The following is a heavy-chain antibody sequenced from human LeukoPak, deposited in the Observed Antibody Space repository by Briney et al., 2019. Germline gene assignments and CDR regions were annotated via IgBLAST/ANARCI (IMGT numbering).Heavy chain of an antibody. D-gene: IGHD5-24*01. V-gene: IGHV3-7*01. CDR3: AKLLGTATTYDS. Sequence: PGGSLRLSCEASGFTFSVNWMSWVRQPPGKGLEWVASINPDGSQKLYVDSVKGRFTISGDNTKSSLYLQMNSLGAEDTAMYYCAKLLGTATTYDSWGRGTRVTVSS. CDR2: INPDGSQK. CDR1: GFTFSVNW. J-gene: IGHJ4*02.